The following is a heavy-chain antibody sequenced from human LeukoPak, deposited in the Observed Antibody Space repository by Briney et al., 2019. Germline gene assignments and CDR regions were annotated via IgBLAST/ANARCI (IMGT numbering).Heavy chain of an antibody. D-gene: IGHD2-21*02. J-gene: IGHJ5*02. CDR1: GGSFSGYY. CDR2: INHSGST. CDR3: ARLRCGGDCYSGLVWFDP. Sequence: PSETLSLTCAVYGGSFSGYYWSWIRQPPGKGLEWIGEINHSGSTNYNPSLKSRVTISVDTSKNQFSLKLSSVTAADTAVYYCARLRCGGDCYSGLVWFDPWGQGTLVTVSS. V-gene: IGHV4-34*01.